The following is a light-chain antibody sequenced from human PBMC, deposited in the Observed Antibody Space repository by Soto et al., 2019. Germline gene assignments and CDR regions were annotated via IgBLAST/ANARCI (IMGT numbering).Light chain of an antibody. CDR1: ESVDSSY. CDR2: AAG. Sequence: EIVLTQSPCTLSLSPGERATLSCRASESVDSSYLAWYQQKPGQAPRLLMYAAGTRATGIPDRFSGSGSGTDFTLTISRLEPEDYAVYYCQQYGSSPRTFGQGTKVDIK. V-gene: IGKV3-20*01. J-gene: IGKJ2*01. CDR3: QQYGSSPRT.